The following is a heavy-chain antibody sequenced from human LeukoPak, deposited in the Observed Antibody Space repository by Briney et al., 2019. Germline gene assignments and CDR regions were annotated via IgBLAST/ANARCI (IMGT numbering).Heavy chain of an antibody. V-gene: IGHV1-18*01. Sequence: ASVKVSCKASGYTFTSYGISWVRQAPGQGLEWMGWISAYNGNTNYAQKLQGRVTMTTDTSTSTAYMELRSLRSDDTAVYYCARVWVVWFGESVQSPFDYWGQGTLVTVSS. CDR3: ARVWVVWFGESVQSPFDY. CDR1: GYTFTSYG. CDR2: ISAYNGNT. D-gene: IGHD3-10*01. J-gene: IGHJ4*02.